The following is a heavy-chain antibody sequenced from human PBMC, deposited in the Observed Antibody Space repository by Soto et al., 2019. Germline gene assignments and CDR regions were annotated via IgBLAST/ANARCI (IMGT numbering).Heavy chain of an antibody. CDR3: ARGSGGSFSYVPFDY. D-gene: IGHD2-15*01. CDR1: GFTFSSYG. Sequence: GGSLRLSCAASGFTFSSYGMHWVRQAPGKGLEWVAVIWYDGSNKYYADSVKGRFTISRDNSKNTLYLQMNSLRAEDTAVYYCARGSGGSFSYVPFDYWGQGTLVTVSS. V-gene: IGHV3-33*01. CDR2: IWYDGSNK. J-gene: IGHJ4*02.